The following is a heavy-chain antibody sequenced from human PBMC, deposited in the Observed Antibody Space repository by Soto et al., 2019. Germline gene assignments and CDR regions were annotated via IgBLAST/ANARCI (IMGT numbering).Heavy chain of an antibody. CDR2: MDPSDSYT. CDR3: ARLVAMATIPDLDY. J-gene: IGHJ4*02. V-gene: IGHV5-10-1*01. Sequence: WVRQMPGKGLEWMGRMDPSDSYTNYSPSFQGHVTISADKSISTAYLQWSSLKASDTAMYYCARLVAMATIPDLDYWGQGTLVTVSS. D-gene: IGHD2-15*01.